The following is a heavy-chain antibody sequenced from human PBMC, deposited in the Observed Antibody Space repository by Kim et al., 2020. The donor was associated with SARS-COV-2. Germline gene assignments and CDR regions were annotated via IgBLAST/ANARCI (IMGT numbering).Heavy chain of an antibody. J-gene: IGHJ4*02. CDR3: AKETLSSIAAIDY. Sequence: YADSVKGRFTISRDNAKNSLYLQMNSLRAEDTALYYCAKETLSSIAAIDYWGQGTLVTVSS. V-gene: IGHV3-9*01. D-gene: IGHD6-6*01.